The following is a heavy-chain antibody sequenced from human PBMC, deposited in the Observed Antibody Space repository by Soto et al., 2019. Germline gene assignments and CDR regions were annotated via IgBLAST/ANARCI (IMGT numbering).Heavy chain of an antibody. CDR2: IIPILGIA. Sequence: SVKVSCKASGGTFSSYTISWVRQAPGQGLEWMGRIIPILGIANYAQKFQGRVTISADKSTSTAYMELSSLRSEDTAVYYCAREGDSSYYFNYWGQGTRVTVSS. D-gene: IGHD3-22*01. CDR3: AREGDSSYYFNY. V-gene: IGHV1-69*04. CDR1: GGTFSSYT. J-gene: IGHJ4*02.